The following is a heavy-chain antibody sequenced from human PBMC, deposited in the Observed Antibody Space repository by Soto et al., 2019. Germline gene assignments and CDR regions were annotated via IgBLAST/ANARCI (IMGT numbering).Heavy chain of an antibody. CDR3: ARLPPMNWNYVSPHFDY. D-gene: IGHD1-7*01. CDR2: IYYSGST. CDR1: GGSISSYY. Sequence: QVQLQESGPGLVKPSETLSLTCTVSGGSISSYYWSWIRQPPGKGLEWIGYIYYSGSTNYNPSLKSRVTISVDTSKNQFSLKLSSVTAADTAVYYCARLPPMNWNYVSPHFDYWGQGTLVTVSS. V-gene: IGHV4-59*01. J-gene: IGHJ4*02.